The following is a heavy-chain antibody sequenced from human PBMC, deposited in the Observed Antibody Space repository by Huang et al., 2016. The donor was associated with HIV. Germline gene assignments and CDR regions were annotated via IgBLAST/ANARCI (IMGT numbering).Heavy chain of an antibody. V-gene: IGHV1-3*01. J-gene: IGHJ4*02. D-gene: IGHD3-22*01. CDR3: ARVGYYYDSSGYPHPDYFDY. Sequence: QVQLVQSGAEVKKPGASVKVSCKASGYSFTSHGMHWVRQAPGQRLDWMGWSNGGNGNAEYSRKFQGRLTITRDTSASIAFMELSSLISEDTAVYYCARVGYYYDSSGYPHPDYFDYWGQGTLVTVSS. CDR2: SNGGNGNA. CDR1: GYSFTSHG.